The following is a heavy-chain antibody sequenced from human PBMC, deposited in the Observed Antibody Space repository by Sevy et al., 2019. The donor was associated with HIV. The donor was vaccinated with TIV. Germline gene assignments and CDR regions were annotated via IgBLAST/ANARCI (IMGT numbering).Heavy chain of an antibody. CDR2: IKQDGSEK. CDR3: ARQVVTIFGVVIGFDY. Sequence: GGSLRLSCAASGFTFSSYWMSWVRQAPGKGLEWVANIKQDGSEKYYVDSVKGRFTISRDNAKNSLYLQMNSLRAEDTAVYYCARQVVTIFGVVIGFDYWGQGTLVTVSS. CDR1: GFTFSSYW. D-gene: IGHD3-3*01. V-gene: IGHV3-7*01. J-gene: IGHJ4*02.